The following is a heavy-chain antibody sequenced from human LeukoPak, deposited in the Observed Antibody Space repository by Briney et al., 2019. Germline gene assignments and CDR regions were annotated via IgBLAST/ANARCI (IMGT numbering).Heavy chain of an antibody. D-gene: IGHD2-2*01. V-gene: IGHV1-18*01. J-gene: IGHJ6*02. Sequence: ASVKVSCKASGYTFTSYGISWVRQAPGQGLEWMGWISAYNGNTNYAQKLQGRVTMTTDTSTSTAYMELRSLRSDDTAVYYCARDRWGVVVPDYCYYGMDVWGQGTTVTVSS. CDR3: ARDRWGVVVPDYCYYGMDV. CDR2: ISAYNGNT. CDR1: GYTFTSYG.